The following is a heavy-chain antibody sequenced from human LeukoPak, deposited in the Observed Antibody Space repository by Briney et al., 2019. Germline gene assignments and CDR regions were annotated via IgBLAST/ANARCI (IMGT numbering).Heavy chain of an antibody. CDR1: GFTVSSNY. CDR3: ARGGYGYYDSSGSFDY. V-gene: IGHV3-53*01. CDR2: IYSGGST. Sequence: GGSLRLSCAASGFTVSSNYMSWVRQAPGKGLEWVSVIYSGGSTYYADSVKGRFTISRDNSKNTMYLQMNSRRGEDTAVDYCARGGYGYYDSSGSFDYWGQGTLVTVSS. D-gene: IGHD3-22*01. J-gene: IGHJ4*02.